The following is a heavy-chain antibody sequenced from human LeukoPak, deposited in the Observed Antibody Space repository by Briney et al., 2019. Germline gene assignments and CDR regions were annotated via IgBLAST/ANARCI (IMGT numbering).Heavy chain of an antibody. Sequence: ASVKVSCKASGYTFTRYDINWVRQATGQGLEWMGWMNPNSGNTGYAQKFQGRVTMTRNTSISTAYMELSSLRSEDTAVYYCAKDVGWELLQLLWYFDLWGRGTLVTVSS. CDR2: MNPNSGNT. D-gene: IGHD1-26*01. CDR1: GYTFTRYD. V-gene: IGHV1-8*01. J-gene: IGHJ2*01. CDR3: AKDVGWELLQLLWYFDL.